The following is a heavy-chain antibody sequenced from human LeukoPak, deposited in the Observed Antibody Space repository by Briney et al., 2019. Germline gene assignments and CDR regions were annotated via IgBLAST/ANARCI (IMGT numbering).Heavy chain of an antibody. Sequence: SETLSLTCTVSGGFISSYYWSWIRQPPGKGLEWIGYIYYSGSTNYNPSLKSRVTISVDTSKNQFSLKLSSVTAADTAVYYCARDRYYYDSSGQYVLDYWGQGTLVTVSS. V-gene: IGHV4-59*01. CDR3: ARDRYYYDSSGQYVLDY. CDR2: IYYSGST. D-gene: IGHD3-22*01. CDR1: GGFISSYY. J-gene: IGHJ4*02.